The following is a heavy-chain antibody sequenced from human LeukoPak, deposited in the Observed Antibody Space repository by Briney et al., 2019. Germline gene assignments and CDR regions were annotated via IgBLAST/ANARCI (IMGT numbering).Heavy chain of an antibody. Sequence: SVKVSCKASGGTFSSYAISWVRQGPGQGLEWKGGIIPIFGTANYAQKFHGRVTITADESTSKANMELSSLRSKDTAEYYCAINGGETEYCSSTSSVAVNRFDPWGQGTLVTVSS. CDR2: IIPIFGTA. V-gene: IGHV1-69*13. J-gene: IGHJ5*02. CDR3: AINGGETEYCSSTSSVAVNRFDP. CDR1: GGTFSSYA. D-gene: IGHD2-2*01.